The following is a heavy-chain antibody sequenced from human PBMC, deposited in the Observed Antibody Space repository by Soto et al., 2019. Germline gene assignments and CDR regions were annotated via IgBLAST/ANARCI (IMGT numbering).Heavy chain of an antibody. J-gene: IGHJ4*02. CDR3: ASDQGIAVSVDY. CDR1: GCTFSSYA. V-gene: IGHV3-30-3*01. D-gene: IGHD6-19*01. Sequence: QVQLVESGGGVVQPGRSLRLSCAASGCTFSSYAMHWVRQAPGKGLEWVAVISYDGSNKYYADSVKGRFTISRDNSKNTLYLHMNSLRAEDTAVYYCASDQGIAVSVDYWGQGTLVTVSS. CDR2: ISYDGSNK.